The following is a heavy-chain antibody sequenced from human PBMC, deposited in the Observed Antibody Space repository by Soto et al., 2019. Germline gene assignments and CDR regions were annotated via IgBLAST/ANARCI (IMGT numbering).Heavy chain of an antibody. Sequence: ASVKVSCKASGYTFTSYYMHWVRQAPGQGLEWMGIINPSGGSTSYAQKFQGRVTMTRDTSTSTVYMELSSLRSEDTAVYYCARAMVRGRGSYYYYGMDVWGQGTPVTVSS. D-gene: IGHD3-10*01. CDR3: ARAMVRGRGSYYYYGMDV. CDR1: GYTFTSYY. V-gene: IGHV1-46*01. CDR2: INPSGGST. J-gene: IGHJ6*02.